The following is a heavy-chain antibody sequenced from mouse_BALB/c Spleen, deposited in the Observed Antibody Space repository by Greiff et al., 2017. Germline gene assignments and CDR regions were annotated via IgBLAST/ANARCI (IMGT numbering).Heavy chain of an antibody. D-gene: IGHD2-14*01. CDR3: ARGEVRRGFAY. CDR1: GYTFTSYW. CDR2: INPSTGYT. V-gene: IGHV1-7*01. J-gene: IGHJ3*01. Sequence: QLQESGAELAKPGASVKMSCKASGYTFTSYWMHWVKQRPGQGLEWIGYINPSTGYTEYNQKFKDKATLTADKSSSTAYMQLSSLTSEDSAVYYCARGEVRRGFAYWGQGTLVTVSA.